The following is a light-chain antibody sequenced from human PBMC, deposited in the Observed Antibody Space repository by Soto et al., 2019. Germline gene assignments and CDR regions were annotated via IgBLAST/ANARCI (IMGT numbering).Light chain of an antibody. CDR2: AAS. Sequence: AIRMTQSPSSLSASTGDRVTITCRASQGISSYLAWYQQKPGKAPKLLIYAASTLQSGVPSRFSGSGSGTDFTLTISCLQSEDVATYYCQQYYSYPRTFGQGTKLEIK. J-gene: IGKJ2*01. CDR1: QGISSY. V-gene: IGKV1-8*01. CDR3: QQYYSYPRT.